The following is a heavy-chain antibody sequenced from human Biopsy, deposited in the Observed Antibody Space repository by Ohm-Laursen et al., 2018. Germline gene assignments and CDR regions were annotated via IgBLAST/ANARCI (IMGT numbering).Heavy chain of an antibody. D-gene: IGHD1-7*01. Sequence: VSVKASCKTSGYTFTSYDITWVRQASGQGPEWIGWLNPVSGNSNFGQKFRGRVTVTSDTSISTAYMELSGLTSDDTATYYCGRAVRNQLLTDPWGQGTLVTVTS. CDR2: LNPVSGNS. V-gene: IGHV1-8*01. CDR1: GYTFTSYD. J-gene: IGHJ5*02. CDR3: GRAVRNQLLTDP.